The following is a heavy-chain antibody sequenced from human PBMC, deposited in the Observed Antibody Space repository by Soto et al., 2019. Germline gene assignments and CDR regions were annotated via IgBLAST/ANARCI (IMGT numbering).Heavy chain of an antibody. J-gene: IGHJ4*02. CDR1: GYTFTSYA. V-gene: IGHV1-3*01. D-gene: IGHD3-9*01. Sequence: QVQLVQSGAEVKKPGASVKVSCKASGYTFTSYAMHWVRQAPGQRLEWMGWINDGNGNTKYSQKFQGRVTITRDTSASTAYMELSSLRSEDTAVYYSASEGDILTGLRSYYFDYWGQGTLVTVSS. CDR3: ASEGDILTGLRSYYFDY. CDR2: INDGNGNT.